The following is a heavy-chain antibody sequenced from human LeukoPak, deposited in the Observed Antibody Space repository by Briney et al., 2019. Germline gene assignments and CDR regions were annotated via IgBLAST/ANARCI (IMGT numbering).Heavy chain of an antibody. CDR2: ISSSGSTI. J-gene: IGHJ4*02. CDR3: ARAREDDYFDY. CDR1: GFTFSDYY. Sequence: GGSLRLSCAASGFTFSDYYMSWIRQAPGKGLEWVSYISSSGSTIYYADSVKGRLTISRDNAKNSLYLQMNSLRAEDTAVYYCARAREDDYFDYWGQGTLVTVSS. V-gene: IGHV3-11*01. D-gene: IGHD1-26*01.